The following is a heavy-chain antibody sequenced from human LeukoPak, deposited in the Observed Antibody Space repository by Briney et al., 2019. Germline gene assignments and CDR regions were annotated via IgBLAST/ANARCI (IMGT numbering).Heavy chain of an antibody. V-gene: IGHV3-48*01. J-gene: IGHJ4*02. CDR3: ARDLYYGSASPRLDY. CDR2: ISSSGNTI. Sequence: GGSLRLSCAASGFTFSSYSMNWVRQVPGKGLESVSYISSSGNTIYYADSVKGRFTISRDNAHGSLYLQMNSLRVEDTAICYCARDLYYGSASPRLDYWGQGTLVTVSS. CDR1: GFTFSSYS. D-gene: IGHD3-10*01.